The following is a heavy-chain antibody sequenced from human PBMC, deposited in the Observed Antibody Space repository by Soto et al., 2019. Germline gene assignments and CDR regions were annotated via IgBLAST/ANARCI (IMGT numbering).Heavy chain of an antibody. V-gene: IGHV1-69*12. D-gene: IGHD2-2*01. J-gene: IGHJ6*02. CDR2: IIQIFGTA. CDR3: DRHVPAAGDYYGMDV. Sequence: QVQLVQSGAAVKKPGSSVKVSCKASGGTFSSYAISWVRQAHGQGLEWMGGIIQIFGTANYAQKYQGRFTITADESTSTAYMELSSPRSEDTARYCCDRHVPAAGDYYGMDVWGQGTTGAVSS. CDR1: GGTFSSYA.